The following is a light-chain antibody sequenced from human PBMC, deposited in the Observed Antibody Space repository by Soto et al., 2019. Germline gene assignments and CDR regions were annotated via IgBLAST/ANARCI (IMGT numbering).Light chain of an antibody. CDR3: QQFNIYPLT. CDR1: QGISSA. Sequence: AIQLTQSPSSLSASVGDGVSITCRASQGISSALAWYQQKPGKAPKLIIHDASTLESGVPSRFSGSGSGTDFTLTISSLQPEDFATYYCQQFNIYPLTLGGGTKVDIK. V-gene: IGKV1-13*02. J-gene: IGKJ4*01. CDR2: DAS.